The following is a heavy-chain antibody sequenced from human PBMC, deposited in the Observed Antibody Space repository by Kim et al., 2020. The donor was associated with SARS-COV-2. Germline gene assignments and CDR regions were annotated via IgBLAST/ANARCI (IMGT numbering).Heavy chain of an antibody. CDR2: IYYSGST. CDR1: GGSISSYY. J-gene: IGHJ4*02. V-gene: IGHV4-59*08. D-gene: IGHD6-19*01. CDR3: ARNNQWLEGDY. Sequence: SETLSLTCTVSGGSISSYYWSWIRQPPGKGLEWIGYIYYSGSTNYNPSLKSRVTISVDTSKNQFSLKLSSVTAADTAVYYCARNNQWLEGDYWGQGTLVT.